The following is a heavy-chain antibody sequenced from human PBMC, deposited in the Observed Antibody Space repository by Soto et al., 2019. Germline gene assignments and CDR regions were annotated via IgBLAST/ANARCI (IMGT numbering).Heavy chain of an antibody. V-gene: IGHV3-23*01. CDR1: GFTFSSYA. D-gene: IGHD2-2*01. CDR3: EKAGPAANYYGMDV. J-gene: IGHJ6*02. CDR2: ISGSGGST. Sequence: GGSLRLSCAASGFTFSSYAMSWVRQAPGKGLEWVSAISGSGGSTYYADSVKGRFTISRDNSKNTLYLQMNSLRAEDTAVYYCEKAGPAANYYGMDVWGQGTTVTVSS.